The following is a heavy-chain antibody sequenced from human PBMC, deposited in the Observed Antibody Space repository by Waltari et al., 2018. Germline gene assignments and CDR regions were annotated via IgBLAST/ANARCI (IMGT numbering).Heavy chain of an antibody. CDR2: IYYSGST. CDR3: ARHLGSGTYPFDY. D-gene: IGHD3-10*01. CDR1: GGSISGYY. Sequence: QVQLQESGPGLVKPSETLSLTCTVSGGSISGYYWSWIRQPPGKGLEWMGYIYYSGSTNANPALKGRVTISGDTSKNQFSLKLSSVTAADTAVYYCARHLGSGTYPFDYWGQGTLVTVSS. J-gene: IGHJ4*02. V-gene: IGHV4-59*01.